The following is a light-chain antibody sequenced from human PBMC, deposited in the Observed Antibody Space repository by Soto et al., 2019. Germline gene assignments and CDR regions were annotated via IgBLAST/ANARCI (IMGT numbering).Light chain of an antibody. V-gene: IGKV3-20*01. CDR3: QLYGSSPPWT. CDR2: GAS. J-gene: IGKJ1*01. CDR1: QSVSRSY. Sequence: EIVLTQSPGTLSLSPGERATLSCRASQSVSRSYLAWYQQKPGQAPRLLIYGASSRATGIPDRFSGSGSGTDFALTSSRLEPEDFAVYYCQLYGSSPPWTFGQGTKVEIK.